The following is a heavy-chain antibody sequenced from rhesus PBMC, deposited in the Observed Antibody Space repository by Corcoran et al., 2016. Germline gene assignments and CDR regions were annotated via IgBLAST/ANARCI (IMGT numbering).Heavy chain of an antibody. CDR1: GYSISSGYY. V-gene: IGHV4-99*02. D-gene: IGHD3-9*01. CDR3: AREYYEDDYGYYYPFDY. Sequence: QVQLQESGPGLVKPSETLSLTCAVSGYSISSGYYWGWIRQPPGKGLDYIGYISGSSGSTYYNPSRKSRVTISKDTSKNQFSLKLSSVTAADTAVYYCAREYYEDDYGYYYPFDYWGQGVLVTVSS. J-gene: IGHJ4*01. CDR2: ISGSSGST.